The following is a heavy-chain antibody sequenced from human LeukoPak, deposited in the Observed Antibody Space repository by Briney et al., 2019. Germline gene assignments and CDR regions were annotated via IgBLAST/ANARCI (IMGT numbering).Heavy chain of an antibody. D-gene: IGHD3-22*01. J-gene: IGHJ4*02. Sequence: PSETLSLTCTVSGGSISSYYWTWIRQPAGKGLEWIGRIYTSGSTDYNPSLKSRVTMSLDTSKNQISLELTSVTAADTAVYYCARERYYYDSSSEGNYWGQGTLVTVSS. CDR2: IYTSGST. CDR3: ARERYYYDSSSEGNY. CDR1: GGSISSYY. V-gene: IGHV4-4*07.